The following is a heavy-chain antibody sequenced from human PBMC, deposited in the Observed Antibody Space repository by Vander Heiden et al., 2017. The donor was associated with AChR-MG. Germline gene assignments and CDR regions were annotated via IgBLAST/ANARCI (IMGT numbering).Heavy chain of an antibody. D-gene: IGHD6-19*01. CDR3: TTVVEVVAGTAGLDY. CDR1: GFTFSNAG. J-gene: IGHJ4*02. V-gene: IGHV3-15*01. CDR2: IKSKTDGGTT. Sequence: EVQLVESGGGLVKPGGSLRLSCAASGFTFSNAGMSWVRQAPGKGLEWVGRIKSKTDGGTTDYAAPVKGRFTISRDDSKNTLYLQMNSLKTEDTAVYYCTTVVEVVAGTAGLDYWGQGTLVTVSS.